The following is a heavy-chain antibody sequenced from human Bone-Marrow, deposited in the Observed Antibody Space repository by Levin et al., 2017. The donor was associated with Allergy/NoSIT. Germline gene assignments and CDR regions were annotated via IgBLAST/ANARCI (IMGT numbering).Heavy chain of an antibody. CDR3: ARQEAGYYDAFDI. D-gene: IGHD2-2*03. CDR2: IYPGDSDS. Sequence: LGESLKISCKGSGYSFSTYGIGWVRQMPGRGLEWMGIIYPGDSDSRYSAPFQGQVTISADRSISTAYLHWSSLEASDTATYYCARQEAGYYDAFDIWGQGTVVTVSS. J-gene: IGHJ3*02. CDR1: GYSFSTYG. V-gene: IGHV5-51*01.